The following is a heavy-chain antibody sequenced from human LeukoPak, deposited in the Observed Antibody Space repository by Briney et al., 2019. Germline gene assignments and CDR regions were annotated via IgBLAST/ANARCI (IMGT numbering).Heavy chain of an antibody. Sequence: GASVKVSCKASGYTFTNYGINWVRQAPGQGLEWMGWVSTYNDNTNYAQKLQGRVTMTKDTSTSTAYMELRSLRSEDTAVYYCARVPHGYTSPFDYWGQGTLVTVSS. CDR2: VSTYNDNT. CDR1: GYTFTNYG. V-gene: IGHV1-18*01. D-gene: IGHD5-24*01. J-gene: IGHJ4*02. CDR3: ARVPHGYTSPFDY.